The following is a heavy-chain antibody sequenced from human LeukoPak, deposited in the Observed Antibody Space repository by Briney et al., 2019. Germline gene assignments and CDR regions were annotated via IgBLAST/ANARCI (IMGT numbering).Heavy chain of an antibody. J-gene: IGHJ4*02. CDR2: TSSGGGVN. CDR3: ARDLGARGY. CDR1: GFTLRDYT. V-gene: IGHV3-21*01. Sequence: GGSLRLSCTTPGFTLRDYTMNWVRQAPGKRLEWLASTSSGGGVNFYADSVKGRFSISRDNGENSVYLQMNSLRAEDSAIYYCARDLGARGYWGQGTLVTVSS. D-gene: IGHD3-16*01.